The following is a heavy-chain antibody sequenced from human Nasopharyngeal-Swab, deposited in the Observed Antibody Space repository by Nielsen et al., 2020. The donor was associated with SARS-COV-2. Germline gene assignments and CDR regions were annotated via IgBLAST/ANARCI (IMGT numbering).Heavy chain of an antibody. CDR1: GGSISSGRYY. D-gene: IGHD3-22*01. Sequence: SETLSLTCTVSGGSISSGRYYWGWIRQPPGKGLEWIGSIYYSGSTYFNPSLKSRVTISVDTSKNQFSLRLSSVTAADTAVYYCAPTYYDSSGYYYWFDPWGQGTLVTVSS. J-gene: IGHJ5*02. CDR2: IYYSGST. V-gene: IGHV4-39*01. CDR3: APTYYDSSGYYYWFDP.